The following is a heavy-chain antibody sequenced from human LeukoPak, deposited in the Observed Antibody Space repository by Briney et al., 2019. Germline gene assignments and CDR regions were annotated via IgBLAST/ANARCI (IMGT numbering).Heavy chain of an antibody. Sequence: GGSLRLSCAASGLTFSSYGMHWVRQAPGKGLEWVAVMWFDGSNKYYADSVKGRFTISRDNSKNTLYLQMNSLRAEDTAVYYCARDQIAAAGNPYYYGMDVWGQGTTVTVS. CDR1: GLTFSSYG. J-gene: IGHJ6*02. D-gene: IGHD6-13*01. V-gene: IGHV3-33*01. CDR3: ARDQIAAAGNPYYYGMDV. CDR2: MWFDGSNK.